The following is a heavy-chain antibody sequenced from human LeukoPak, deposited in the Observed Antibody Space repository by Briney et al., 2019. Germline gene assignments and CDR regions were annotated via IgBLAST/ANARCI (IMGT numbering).Heavy chain of an antibody. V-gene: IGHV3-23*01. J-gene: IGHJ3*02. CDR2: ISGSGGST. D-gene: IGHD2/OR15-2a*01. CDR1: GFTFSSYA. CDR3: AKDRIYGNDAFDI. Sequence: GGSLRLSCAASGFTFSSYAMSWVRQAPGKELEWVSAISGSGGSTYYADSVKGRFTISRDNSKNTLYLQMNSLRAEDTAVYYCAKDRIYGNDAFDIWGQGTMVTVSS.